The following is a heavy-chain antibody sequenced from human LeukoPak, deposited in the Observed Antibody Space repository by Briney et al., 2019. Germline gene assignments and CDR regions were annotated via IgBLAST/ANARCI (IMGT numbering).Heavy chain of an antibody. CDR2: IFYSGTT. CDR3: ARHTGGWSPFDY. V-gene: IGHV4-34*12. D-gene: IGHD6-19*01. Sequence: PESLSLTCAVYGGSFSGYYWGWIRQPPGKGLEWIGSIFYSGTTYYNPSLESRVTVSVDTSKNQFSLKLSSVTAADTAVYYCARHTGGWSPFDYWGPGTLVTLSS. CDR1: GGSFSGYY. J-gene: IGHJ4*02.